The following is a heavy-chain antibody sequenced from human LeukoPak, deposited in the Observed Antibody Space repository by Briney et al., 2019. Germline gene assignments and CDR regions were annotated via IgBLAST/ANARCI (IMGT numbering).Heavy chain of an antibody. Sequence: GGSLRLSCAASGFTFSSYAMSWVRQAPGKGLEWVSAISGSGGSTYYADSVKGRFTISRDNSKNTLYLQMNSLRAEDTAVYYCARAPSYYYDSSGYFHFDYWGQGTLVTVSS. D-gene: IGHD3-22*01. V-gene: IGHV3-23*01. CDR2: ISGSGGST. CDR1: GFTFSSYA. CDR3: ARAPSYYYDSSGYFHFDY. J-gene: IGHJ4*02.